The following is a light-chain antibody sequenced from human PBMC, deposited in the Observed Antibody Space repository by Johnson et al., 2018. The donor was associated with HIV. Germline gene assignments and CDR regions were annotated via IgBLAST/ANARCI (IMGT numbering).Light chain of an antibody. Sequence: QLVLTQPPSVSAAPGQRVTIYCSGSRSNTGRNYASWYQQLPGTAPQLRIHENNKRPSGIPDRFPGSKSGTSATPGITGLQTGDEADYYCGTWDRGLNAHYVFGTGTKVTVL. J-gene: IGLJ1*01. V-gene: IGLV1-51*02. CDR2: ENN. CDR1: RSNTGRNY. CDR3: GTWDRGLNAHYV.